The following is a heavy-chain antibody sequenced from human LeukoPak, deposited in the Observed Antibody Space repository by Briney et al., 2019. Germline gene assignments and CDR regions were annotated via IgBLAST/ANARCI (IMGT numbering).Heavy chain of an antibody. CDR3: ARDTAEYYFDY. D-gene: IGHD5-18*01. Sequence: GASVKVACKASGGTFSSYAISWVRQAPGQGLEWMGGIIPILGTANYAQKFQGRVTITADESTSTAYMELSSLRSEDTAVYYCARDTAEYYFDYWGQGTLVTVSS. J-gene: IGHJ4*02. V-gene: IGHV1-69*13. CDR1: GGTFSSYA. CDR2: IIPILGTA.